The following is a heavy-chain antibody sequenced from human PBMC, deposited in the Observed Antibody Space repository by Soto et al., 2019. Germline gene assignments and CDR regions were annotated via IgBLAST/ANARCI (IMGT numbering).Heavy chain of an antibody. D-gene: IGHD2-8*01. J-gene: IGHJ6*02. CDR3: AGKVGLLVTPCMRDYYSYNGMDF. V-gene: IGHV4-34*01. CDR2: INHSGTT. Sequence: PSGNLYITCAVYEGSFSGYYWRWIRQPPGKGLEWVGEINHSGTTNYNPSLKSRVTMSVDTSKNQFSLKMSSVTAADTALYYCAGKVGLLVTPCMRDYYSYNGMDFWGQGTPVTLSS. CDR1: EGSFSGYY.